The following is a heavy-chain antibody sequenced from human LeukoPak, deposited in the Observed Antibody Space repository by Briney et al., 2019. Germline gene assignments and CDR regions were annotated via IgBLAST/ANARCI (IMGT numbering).Heavy chain of an antibody. Sequence: PGGSLRLSCAASGFTFSADSMNWVRQAPEKGLEWISYISRTGSTTYYGDSVKGRSTISRDNAKNSLFLQLNNLRDEDTAVYFCARDRPGKYYFDSGGQGTLVIVSS. CDR3: ARDRPGKYYFDS. CDR1: GFTFSADS. CDR2: ISRTGSTT. V-gene: IGHV3-48*02. D-gene: IGHD1-14*01. J-gene: IGHJ4*02.